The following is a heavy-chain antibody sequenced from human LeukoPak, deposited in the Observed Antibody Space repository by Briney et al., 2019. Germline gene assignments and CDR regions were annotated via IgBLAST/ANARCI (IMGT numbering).Heavy chain of an antibody. J-gene: IGHJ3*02. CDR3: ARLIGYSYAYDAFDI. D-gene: IGHD5-18*01. CDR1: GYSFTSYW. Sequence: PGESLKISCKGSGYSFTSYWIGWVRQMPGKGLEWMGIIYPGDSDTRYSPSFQGQVTISADKSISTAYLQWSSLKASDTAVYYCARLIGYSYAYDAFDIWGQGTMVTVSS. V-gene: IGHV5-51*01. CDR2: IYPGDSDT.